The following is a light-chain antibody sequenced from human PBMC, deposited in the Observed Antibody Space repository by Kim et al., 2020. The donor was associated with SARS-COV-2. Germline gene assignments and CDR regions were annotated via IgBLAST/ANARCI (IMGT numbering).Light chain of an antibody. CDR3: SSYSATSKTYV. V-gene: IGLV2-8*01. J-gene: IGLJ1*01. CDR2: EVN. CDR1: TSGVVGDNY. Sequence: QSFASSCSGGTSGVVGDNYVSCYQQQPDKAPNLLMYEVNKRPSGVPDRFSGSKTGNTASLTVSGLQTEDEADYYCSSYSATSKTYVFGTGTKVTVL.